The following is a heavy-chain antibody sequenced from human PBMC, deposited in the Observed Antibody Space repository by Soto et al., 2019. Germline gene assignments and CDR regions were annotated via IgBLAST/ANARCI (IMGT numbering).Heavy chain of an antibody. V-gene: IGHV1-69*01. D-gene: IGHD6-13*01. J-gene: IGHJ5*02. CDR3: ARQFEGDSSGWSWFDP. CDR1: GGSFSNYA. CDR2: IIPIFGTA. Sequence: QVQLVQSGAEVKKPGSSVKVSCKASGGSFSNYAITWVRQAPGQGLEWMGGIIPIFGTANYAQKFQGKVTMTAEDSTSTAYVELSSLRSADTDVYYGARQFEGDSSGWSWFDPWGQGTLVIVSS.